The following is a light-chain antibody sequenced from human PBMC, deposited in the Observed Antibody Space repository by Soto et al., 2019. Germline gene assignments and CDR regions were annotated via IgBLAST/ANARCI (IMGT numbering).Light chain of an antibody. J-gene: IGLJ1*01. CDR1: SFDVDDYNS. CDR2: EVN. Sequence: QSAQTQPLSVAGSPGQKITISCTGTSFDVDDYNSVSWYQQPPGKAPKLIIYEVNNRPSGVSNRFSGSNSDNTASLTISGLQAEDEADYYCSLYTTSSTPSYGFGTGTKVTVL. V-gene: IGLV2-14*01. CDR3: SLYTTSSTPSYG.